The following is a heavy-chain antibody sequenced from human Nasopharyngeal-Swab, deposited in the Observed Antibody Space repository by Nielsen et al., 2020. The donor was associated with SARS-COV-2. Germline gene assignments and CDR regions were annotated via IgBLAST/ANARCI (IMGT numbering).Heavy chain of an antibody. CDR3: ATRGALLGRNCLDP. Sequence: GESLKISCAASGFSFSTYAMTWVRQAPGKGLEWVSTVSASGVSTYYTDSVKGRFTISRDNSKNTLYLQMNSLRAEDTAIYYCATRGALLGRNCLDPWGQGTLVTVSS. CDR2: VSASGVST. V-gene: IGHV3-23*01. J-gene: IGHJ5*02. D-gene: IGHD7-27*01. CDR1: GFSFSTYA.